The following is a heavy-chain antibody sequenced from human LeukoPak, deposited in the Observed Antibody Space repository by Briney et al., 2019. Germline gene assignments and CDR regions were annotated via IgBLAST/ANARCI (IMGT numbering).Heavy chain of an antibody. CDR2: IYYSGST. CDR1: GGSVSSGSYY. D-gene: IGHD3-10*01. J-gene: IGHJ4*02. Sequence: PSETLSLTCTVSGGSVSSGSYYWSWIRQPPGKGLEWIGYIYYSGSTNYNPSLKGRVTISVDTSKNQFSLKLSSVTAADTAVYYCARAPHYGSGSYLDYWGQGTLVTVSS. V-gene: IGHV4-61*01. CDR3: ARAPHYGSGSYLDY.